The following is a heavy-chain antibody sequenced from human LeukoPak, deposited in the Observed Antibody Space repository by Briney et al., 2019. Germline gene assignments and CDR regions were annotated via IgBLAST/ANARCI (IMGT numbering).Heavy chain of an antibody. CDR3: ARGGITGTTNFDY. CDR1: GGTFSSYA. V-gene: IGHV1-69*04. D-gene: IGHD1-7*01. J-gene: IGHJ4*02. CDR2: IIPILGIA. Sequence: ASVKVSCKASGGTFSSYAISWVRQAPGQELEWMGRIIPILGIANYAQKFQGRVTITADKSTSTAYMELSSLRSEDTAVYYCARGGITGTTNFDYWGQGTLVTVSS.